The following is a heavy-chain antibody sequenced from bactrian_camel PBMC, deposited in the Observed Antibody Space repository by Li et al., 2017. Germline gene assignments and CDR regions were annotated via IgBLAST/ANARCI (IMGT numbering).Heavy chain of an antibody. CDR2: IMILGGTT. D-gene: IGHD3*01. Sequence: HVQLVESGGGSVQAGGSLRLSCTVSGSTRNCMGWFRQAPGKEREGVAAIMILGGTTYYADSVKGRFTISQDNAKNMVYLQVNSLRAEDTAMYYCAAGWSFGVGTLLRRHYNYWGQGTQVTVS. J-gene: IGHJ4*01. CDR3: AAGWSFGVGTLLRRHYNY. CDR1: GSTRNC. V-gene: IGHV3S1*01.